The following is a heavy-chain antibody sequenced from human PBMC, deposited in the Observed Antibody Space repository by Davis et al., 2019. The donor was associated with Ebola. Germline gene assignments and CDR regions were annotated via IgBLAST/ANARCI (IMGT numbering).Heavy chain of an antibody. D-gene: IGHD2-2*01. V-gene: IGHV3-7*03. J-gene: IGHJ5*02. CDR3: AKAGCGSTSCYSDQ. CDR1: GFTFSSYW. Sequence: GESLKISCAASGFTFSSYWMSWVRQAPGKGLEWVANIKQDGSEKYYVDSVKGRFTISRDNSKNTLYLQMNSLRAEDTAQYYCAKAGCGSTSCYSDQWGRGTLVTVSS. CDR2: IKQDGSEK.